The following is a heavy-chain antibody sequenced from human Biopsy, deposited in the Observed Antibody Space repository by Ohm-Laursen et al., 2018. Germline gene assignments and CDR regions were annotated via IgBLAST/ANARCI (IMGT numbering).Heavy chain of an antibody. J-gene: IGHJ5*02. CDR2: MIPSIGKT. D-gene: IGHD6-6*01. V-gene: IGHV1-8*01. Sequence: GSSVKVSCKPSGYSFTTYDVNWVRQARGQGLEWMGWMIPSIGKTRYAQRFQGRVTLTMNTSISTAYMELSGLRSEDTAVYFCARGYSRRVSIFEASIYWFDTWGQGTLVTVSS. CDR1: GYSFTTYD. CDR3: ARGYSRRVSIFEASIYWFDT.